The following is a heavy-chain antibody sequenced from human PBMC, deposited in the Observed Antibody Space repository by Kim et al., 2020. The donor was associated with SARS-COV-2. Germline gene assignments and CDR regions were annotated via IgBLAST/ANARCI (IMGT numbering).Heavy chain of an antibody. J-gene: IGHJ3*02. CDR2: INHSGST. D-gene: IGHD2-15*01. CDR3: ARAGISRGRIVVVVAARGPDAFDI. V-gene: IGHV4-34*01. CDR1: GGSFSGYY. Sequence: SETLSLTCAVYGGSFSGYYWSWIRQPPGKGLEWIGEINHSGSTNYNPSLKSRVTISVDTSKNQFSLKLSSVTAADTAVYYCARAGISRGRIVVVVAARGPDAFDIWGQGTMVTVSS.